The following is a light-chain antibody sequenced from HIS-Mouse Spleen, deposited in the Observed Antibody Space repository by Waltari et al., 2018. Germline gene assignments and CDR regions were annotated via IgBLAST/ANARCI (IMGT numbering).Light chain of an antibody. CDR1: QGISNY. V-gene: IGKV1-27*01. J-gene: IGKJ1*01. CDR3: QKYNSAPRT. Sequence: DIQMTHSPSSLSASVGARVTTTCRASQGISNYLAWYQQKPGKVPKLLIYAASTLQSGVPSRFSGSGSGTDFTLTISSLQPEDVATYYCQKYNSAPRTFGQGTKVEIK. CDR2: AAS.